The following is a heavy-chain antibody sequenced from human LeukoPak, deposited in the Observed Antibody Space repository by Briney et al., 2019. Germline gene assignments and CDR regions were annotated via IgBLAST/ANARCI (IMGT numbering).Heavy chain of an antibody. D-gene: IGHD5-24*01. CDR2: IWYDGSNK. Sequence: GGSLRLSCAASGFTFTSYGMHWVRQAPGKGLEWVAVIWYDGSNKYYADSVKGRFTISRDTSTNTLFLQMDSLRSEDTAVYYCARDHGWLQYFDYWGQGTLVTVSS. CDR3: ARDHGWLQYFDY. CDR1: GFTFTSYG. J-gene: IGHJ4*02. V-gene: IGHV3-33*02.